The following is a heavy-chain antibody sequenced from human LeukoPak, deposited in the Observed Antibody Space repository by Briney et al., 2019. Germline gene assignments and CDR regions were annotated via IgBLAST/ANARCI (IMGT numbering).Heavy chain of an antibody. V-gene: IGHV1-2*02. CDR1: RSMFAGQY. J-gene: IGHJ4*02. Sequence: SVTVSRQSNRSMFAGQYRDEMRQPPVQGNEWMERIHPRNGATKDAQNFQGRVTMTRDTSISTAYMEMSHLRSDDTAVYYCAVSVQAAAIPAFDNWGQGTLVTVSS. CDR3: AVSVQAAAIPAFDN. D-gene: IGHD6-25*01. CDR2: IHPRNGAT.